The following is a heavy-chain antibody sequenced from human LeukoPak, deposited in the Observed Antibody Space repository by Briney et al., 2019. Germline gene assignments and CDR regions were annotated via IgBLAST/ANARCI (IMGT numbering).Heavy chain of an antibody. CDR3: ASPAYYYGSGSYLGAFDI. D-gene: IGHD3-10*01. CDR2: IIPIFGTA. V-gene: IGHV1-69*05. J-gene: IGHJ3*02. CDR1: GGTFSSYA. Sequence: ASVKVSCKASGGTFSSYAISWVLQAPGQGLEWMGGIIPIFGTANYAQKFQGRVTITTDESTSTAYMELSSLRSEDTAVYYCASPAYYYGSGSYLGAFDIWGQGTMVTVSS.